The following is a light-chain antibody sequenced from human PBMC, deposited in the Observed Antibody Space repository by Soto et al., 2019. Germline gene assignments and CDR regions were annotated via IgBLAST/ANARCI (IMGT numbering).Light chain of an antibody. CDR3: QQYNSYSPLT. V-gene: IGKV1-5*01. Sequence: DIQMTQSPSTLSASVGDRVTISCRASQSVGSWLAWYQQKPGKAPKFLIYDASTLESGVPSRFSGSGSGTDFTLTISSLQPDDFATYYCQQYNSYSPLTFGGGTKVDIK. CDR2: DAS. J-gene: IGKJ4*01. CDR1: QSVGSW.